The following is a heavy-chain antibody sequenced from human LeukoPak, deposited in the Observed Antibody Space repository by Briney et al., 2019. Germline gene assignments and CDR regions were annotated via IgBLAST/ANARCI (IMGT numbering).Heavy chain of an antibody. CDR1: GGSISSYY. CDR2: IYYSGST. V-gene: IGHV4-59*08. CDR3: ARGAFWSGYFDY. Sequence: PSEALCVTCAVSGGSISSYYWSWIRQPPGEGLEWIGYIYYSGSTNYNPSLKSRVTISVDTSKNQFCLKLSSVTAADTAVYYCARGAFWSGYFDYWGQGTLVTVSS. J-gene: IGHJ4*02. D-gene: IGHD3-3*01.